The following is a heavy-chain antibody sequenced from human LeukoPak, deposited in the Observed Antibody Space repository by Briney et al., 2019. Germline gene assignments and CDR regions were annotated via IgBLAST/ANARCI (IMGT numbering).Heavy chain of an antibody. V-gene: IGHV3-30*02. D-gene: IGHD6-13*01. Sequence: GGSLRLSCAASGFTFSNYGMHWVRQAPGKGLEWVAFIRYDGSNKYFADSVKGRFTISRDNSKNTLYLQMNSLRAEDTAVYYCARESGIAAALDLWGQGTLVTVSS. CDR3: ARESGIAAALDL. J-gene: IGHJ5*02. CDR1: GFTFSNYG. CDR2: IRYDGSNK.